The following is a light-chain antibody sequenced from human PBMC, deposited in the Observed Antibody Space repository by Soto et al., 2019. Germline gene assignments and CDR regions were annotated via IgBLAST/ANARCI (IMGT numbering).Light chain of an antibody. CDR3: ATWDDSLDGHVI. CDR1: SSNVGSNT. J-gene: IGLJ2*01. Sequence: QSVLTQPPSASGTPGQRVTISCSGTSSNVGSNTVNWYQQLPGTAPKLLIYSNIQRPSGVPDRFSGSKAGTSASLAISGLQSEDEADYYCATWDDSLDGHVIFGGGTKVTVL. V-gene: IGLV1-44*01. CDR2: SNI.